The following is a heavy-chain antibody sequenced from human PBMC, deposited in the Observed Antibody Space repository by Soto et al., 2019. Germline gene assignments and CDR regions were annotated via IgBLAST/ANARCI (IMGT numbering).Heavy chain of an antibody. J-gene: IGHJ5*02. CDR2: IYYSGST. D-gene: IGHD3-3*01. Sequence: SSETLSLTCTVSGGSISSSSYYWGWIRQPPGKGLEWIGSIYYSGSTYYNPSLKSRVNISVDTSKNQFSLKLSSVTAADTAVYYCAAHRRFLEWLFNWFDPWGQGTLVTVSS. V-gene: IGHV4-39*01. CDR3: AAHRRFLEWLFNWFDP. CDR1: GGSISSSSYY.